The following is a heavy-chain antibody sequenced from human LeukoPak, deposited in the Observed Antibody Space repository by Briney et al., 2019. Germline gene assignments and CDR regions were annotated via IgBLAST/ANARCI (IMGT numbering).Heavy chain of an antibody. CDR1: GYTFTSYD. V-gene: IGHV1-8*01. J-gene: IGHJ6*02. CDR3: ARDQGLRFLEWLSYYYYYGMDV. D-gene: IGHD3-3*01. CDR2: MNPNSGNT. Sequence: ASVKVSYKASGYTFTSYDINWVRQATGQGLEWMGWMNPNSGNTGYAQKSQGRVTMTRNTSISTAYMELSSLRSEDTAVYYCARDQGLRFLEWLSYYYYYGMDVWGQGTTVTVSS.